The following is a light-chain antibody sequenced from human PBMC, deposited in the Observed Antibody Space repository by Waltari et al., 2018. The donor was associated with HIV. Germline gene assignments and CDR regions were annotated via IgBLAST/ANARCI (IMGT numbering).Light chain of an antibody. CDR2: SAS. CDR3: QQSYSSPIT. CDR1: QTISTS. J-gene: IGKJ3*01. V-gene: IGKV1-39*01. Sequence: DIQLTQSPSSLSASVGDVVTITCRSSQTISTSLNWYQQKPGKAPKILISSASSLQSGVPSRFSASGSGTDFTLTISNLQPDDYATYYCQQSYSSPITFGPGTEVDVK.